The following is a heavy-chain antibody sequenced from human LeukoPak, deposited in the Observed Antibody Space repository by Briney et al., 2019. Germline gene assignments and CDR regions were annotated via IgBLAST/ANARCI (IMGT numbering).Heavy chain of an antibody. CDR2: ISSSSSTI. CDR3: VRDNPRCCGVVPANIDDY. D-gene: IGHD2-15*01. J-gene: IGHJ4*02. CDR1: GFTFSSYS. V-gene: IGHV3-48*04. Sequence: GGSLRLSCAASGFTFSSYSMNWVRQAPGKGLEWVSYISSSSSTIYYADSVKGRFTISRDNAKNSLYLQMNSLRAEDTAVYYCVRDNPRCCGVVPANIDDYWGQGTLVTVSS.